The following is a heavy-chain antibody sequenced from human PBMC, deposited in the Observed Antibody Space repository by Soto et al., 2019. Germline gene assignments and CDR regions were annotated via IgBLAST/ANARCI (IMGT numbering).Heavy chain of an antibody. J-gene: IGHJ4*02. D-gene: IGHD4-17*01. CDR1: GYSITSYW. V-gene: IGHV5-51*01. Sequence: PVEPLKVSCRSSGYSITSYWIGWVRQMPGKGLEWMGIIYPGDSDTRYSPSFQGQVTISADKSISTAYLQWSSLKASDTAMYYCARSTYGGNSGFDYWGQGTLVTVSS. CDR2: IYPGDSDT. CDR3: ARSTYGGNSGFDY.